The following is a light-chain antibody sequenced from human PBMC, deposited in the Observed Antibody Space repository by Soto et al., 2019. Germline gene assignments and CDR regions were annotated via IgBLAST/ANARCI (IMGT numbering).Light chain of an antibody. CDR3: KSYAGRNTYV. V-gene: IGLV2-8*01. J-gene: IGLJ1*01. CDR1: KNDIGVYDF. Sequence: QSALTQPPSASGSPGQSVTISCTGTKNDIGVYDFVSWYQHHPGKAPRLIIYEVVQRPSGVPDRFSGSKSGNTASLTVSGLQAADEAEYFCKSYAGRNTYVFGSGTKVTVL. CDR2: EVV.